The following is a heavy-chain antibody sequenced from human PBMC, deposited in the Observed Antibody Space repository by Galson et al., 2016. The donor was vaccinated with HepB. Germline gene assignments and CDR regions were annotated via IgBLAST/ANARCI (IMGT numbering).Heavy chain of an antibody. Sequence: TLSLTCTVSDGSIKGYYWGWIRQPPGQGLEWIGYIFYTGNTYYNPSLKSRVTMSVDTSKNQFSLKLSSVTAADTAVYYCARGTYSGNYLDYWGQGTLVTVSS. D-gene: IGHD1-26*01. J-gene: IGHJ4*02. CDR3: ARGTYSGNYLDY. V-gene: IGHV4-59*01. CDR2: IFYTGNT. CDR1: DGSIKGYY.